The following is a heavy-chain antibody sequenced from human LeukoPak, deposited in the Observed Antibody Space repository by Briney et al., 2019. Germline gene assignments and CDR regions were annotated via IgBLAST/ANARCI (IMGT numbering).Heavy chain of an antibody. V-gene: IGHV4-34*01. CDR2: INHSGST. J-gene: IGHJ4*02. Sequence: SETLSLTCAVYGGSFSGYYWSWIRQPPGKGLEWIGEINHSGSTNYNPSLKSRVTISVDTSKNQCSLKLRSVTAADTAVYYCARATDYWGQGTLVTVSS. CDR1: GGSFSGYY. CDR3: ARATDY.